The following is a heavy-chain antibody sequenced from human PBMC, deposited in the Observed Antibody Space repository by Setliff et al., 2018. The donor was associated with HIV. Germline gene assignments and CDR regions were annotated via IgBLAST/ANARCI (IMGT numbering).Heavy chain of an antibody. J-gene: IGHJ4*02. Sequence: SETLSLTCTVSGVPTSASTYYWGWIRQPPGKGLEWIGSIYSSGSTYYNPSLKSRVTISVDTSKKQFSLRLSSVTAADTAVYYCARDGTTTHDYWGQGTLVTVSS. D-gene: IGHD1-26*01. CDR3: ARDGTTTHDY. V-gene: IGHV4-39*07. CDR2: IYSSGST. CDR1: GVPTSASTYY.